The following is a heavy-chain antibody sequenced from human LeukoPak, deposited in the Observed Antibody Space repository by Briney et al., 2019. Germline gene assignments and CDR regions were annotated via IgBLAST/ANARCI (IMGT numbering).Heavy chain of an antibody. D-gene: IGHD2-2*01. CDR1: GGSISSYY. CDR2: MYHSGDT. J-gene: IGHJ5*02. CDR3: ARSKAHLSTSWYGTWFDP. Sequence: SETLSLTCTVSGGSISSYYWSWIRQPPGKGLEWIGSMYHSGDTYYNPSLKSRVTISVDTSKNQLSLKLSSVTAADTAVYYCARSKAHLSTSWYGTWFDPWGQGTMVTVSS. V-gene: IGHV4-59*08.